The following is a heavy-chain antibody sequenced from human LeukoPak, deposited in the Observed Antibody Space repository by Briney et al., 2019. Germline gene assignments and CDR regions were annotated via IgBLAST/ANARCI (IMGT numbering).Heavy chain of an antibody. J-gene: IGHJ4*02. V-gene: IGHV1-2*02. CDR3: AREIHGYSSSWYLPLGFDY. Sequence: ASVKVSCKASGYTFIVYYMHWVRQAPGQGLEWMGWINPNSGGTNYAQKFQGRVTMTRDTSISTAYMELSRLRSDDTAVYYCAREIHGYSSSWYLPLGFDYWGQGTLVTVSS. D-gene: IGHD6-13*01. CDR1: GYTFIVYY. CDR2: INPNSGGT.